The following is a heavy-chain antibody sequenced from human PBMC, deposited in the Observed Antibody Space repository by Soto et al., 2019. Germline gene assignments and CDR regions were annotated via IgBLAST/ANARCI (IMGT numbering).Heavy chain of an antibody. CDR3: ARVTDR. CDR1: GYSISSSNW. CDR2: INHSGST. V-gene: IGHV4-28*03. Sequence: SETLSLTCAVSGYSISSSNWWGWIRQPPGKGLEWIGEINHSGSTNYSPSLKSRVTISVDTSKNQFSLKLSSVTAADTAVYYCARVTDRWGQGTLVTVSS. J-gene: IGHJ5*02.